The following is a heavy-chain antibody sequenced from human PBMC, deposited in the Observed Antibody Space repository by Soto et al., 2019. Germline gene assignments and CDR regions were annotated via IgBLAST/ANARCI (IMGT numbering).Heavy chain of an antibody. Sequence: GGSLRLSCAASGFTFSNFAMHWFRQAPGKGLEWVSAISGSGGSTYYADSVKGRFTISRDNSKNTLYLQMNSLRAEDTAVYYCAKDASAYGSGEFDYWGQGTLVTVSS. J-gene: IGHJ4*02. D-gene: IGHD3-10*01. CDR2: ISGSGGST. V-gene: IGHV3-23*01. CDR1: GFTFSNFA. CDR3: AKDASAYGSGEFDY.